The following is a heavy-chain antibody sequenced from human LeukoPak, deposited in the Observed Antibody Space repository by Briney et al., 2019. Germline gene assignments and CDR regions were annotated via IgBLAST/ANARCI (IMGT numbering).Heavy chain of an antibody. CDR1: GFTFSSYP. CDR3: AREEYYHDSSGYYPVYYFDH. CDR2: ISYDGSNK. Sequence: GGSLRLSCAASGFTFSSYPMHWVRQAPGKGLEWVAIISYDGSNKHYADSVKGRFTISRDNSKNTVSLQMNSLRAEDTAVYYCAREEYYHDSSGYYPVYYFDHWGQGTLVTGSS. J-gene: IGHJ4*02. D-gene: IGHD3-22*01. V-gene: IGHV3-30*04.